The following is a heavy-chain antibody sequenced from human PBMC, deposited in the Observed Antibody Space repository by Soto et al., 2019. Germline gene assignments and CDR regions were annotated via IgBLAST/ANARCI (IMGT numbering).Heavy chain of an antibody. V-gene: IGHV6-1*01. CDR3: ARDISLAVDGYYYYYGMDV. CDR1: GDSVSSNSAA. J-gene: IGHJ6*02. CDR2: TYYRSKWYN. D-gene: IGHD6-19*01. Sequence: SQTLSLTCAISGDSVSSNSAAWNWIRQSPSRGLEWLGRTYYRSKWYNDYAVSVKSRITINPDTSKNQFSLQLNSVTPEDTAVYYCARDISLAVDGYYYYYGMDVWGQGTTVTVSS.